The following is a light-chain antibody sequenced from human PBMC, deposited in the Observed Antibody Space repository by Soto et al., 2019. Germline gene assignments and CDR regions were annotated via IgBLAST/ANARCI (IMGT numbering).Light chain of an antibody. J-gene: IGKJ3*01. Sequence: EIVMTQSPGTLSLSPGERATLSFMASRTVDGNYLAWYHQKPGQAPRLLIHSASTRAPGIPDRFSASGAGTDFTLTLSRLEPEDSAVYSCQQYSASPRTFGPGTKVDIK. CDR3: QQYSASPRT. V-gene: IGKV3-20*01. CDR1: RTVDGNY. CDR2: SAS.